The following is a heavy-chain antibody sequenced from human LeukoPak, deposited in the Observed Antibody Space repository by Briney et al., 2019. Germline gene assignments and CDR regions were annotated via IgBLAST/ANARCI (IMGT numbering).Heavy chain of an antibody. D-gene: IGHD4-17*01. CDR1: GFTFNNYA. V-gene: IGHV3-23*01. CDR3: ARDYADYVGYFFFDY. Sequence: GGSLRLSCAASGFTFNNYAMNWVRQAPGKGLEWVSSISGGGETTYYADSAKGRFTISRDNSQNTLYLQMNSLRAEDTDVYYCARDYADYVGYFFFDYWGQGTLVTVSS. J-gene: IGHJ4*02. CDR2: ISGGGETT.